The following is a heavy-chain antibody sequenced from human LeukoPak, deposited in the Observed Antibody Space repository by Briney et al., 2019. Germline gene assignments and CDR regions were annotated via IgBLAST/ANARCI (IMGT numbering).Heavy chain of an antibody. V-gene: IGHV4-4*02. CDR3: STVVVVAAESWYFDL. CDR1: GGSISSSNW. Sequence: PSGTLSLTCAVSGGSISSSNWWSWVRQPPGKGLEWIGEIYHSGSTNYNPSLKSRVTISVDKSKNQFSLKLSSVTAADTAVYYCSTVVVVAAESWYFDLWGRGTLVTVSS. J-gene: IGHJ2*01. D-gene: IGHD2-15*01. CDR2: IYHSGST.